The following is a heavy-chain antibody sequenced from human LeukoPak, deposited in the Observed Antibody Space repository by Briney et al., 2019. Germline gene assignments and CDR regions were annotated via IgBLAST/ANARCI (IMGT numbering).Heavy chain of an antibody. D-gene: IGHD3-16*01. CDR1: GGSISSYY. J-gene: IGHJ4*02. V-gene: IGHV4-59*08. CDR3: ARSGGIPSNFDY. Sequence: SETLSLTCTVSGGSISSYYWSWIRQPPGKGLEWIGYIYYSGSTNYNPPLKSRVTISVDTSKNQFSLKLSSVTAADTAVYYCARSGGIPSNFDYWGQGTLVTVSS. CDR2: IYYSGST.